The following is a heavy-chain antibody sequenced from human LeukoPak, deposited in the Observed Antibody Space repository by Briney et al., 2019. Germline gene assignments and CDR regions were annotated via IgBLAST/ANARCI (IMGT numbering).Heavy chain of an antibody. CDR2: ISSSSSYI. Sequence: PGGSLRLSCAASGFTFSSYSMNWVRQAPGKGLEWVSSISSSSSYIYYADSVKGRFTISRDNAKNSLYLQMNSLRAEDTAVYYCARDDGIYYRFDYWGQGTLVTVSS. V-gene: IGHV3-21*01. CDR1: GFTFSSYS. D-gene: IGHD1-26*01. CDR3: ARDDGIYYRFDY. J-gene: IGHJ4*02.